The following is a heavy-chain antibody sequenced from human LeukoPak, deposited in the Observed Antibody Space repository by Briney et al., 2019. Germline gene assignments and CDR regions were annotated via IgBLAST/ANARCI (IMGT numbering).Heavy chain of an antibody. CDR2: IYTSGST. Sequence: SETLSLTCAVYGGSFSGYYWSWIRQPAGKGLEWIGRIYTSGSTNYNPSLKSRVTMSVDTSKNQFSLKLSSVTAADTAVYYCARAPERWYSYGSYTYYYMDVWGKGTTVTVSS. CDR3: ARAPERWYSYGSYTYYYMDV. V-gene: IGHV4-59*10. J-gene: IGHJ6*03. D-gene: IGHD5-18*01. CDR1: GGSFSGYY.